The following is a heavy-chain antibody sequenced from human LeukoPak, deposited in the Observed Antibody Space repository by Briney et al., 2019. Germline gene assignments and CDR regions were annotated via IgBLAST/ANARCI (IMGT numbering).Heavy chain of an antibody. Sequence: GGSLRLSCAASGFTFSSYAMHWVRQAPGKGLEWVAAISYDGSNKYYADSVKGRFTISRDNSKNTLYLQMNGLRAEDTAVYYCARGSIAAAGKDGMDVWGQGTTVTVSS. D-gene: IGHD6-13*01. CDR2: ISYDGSNK. CDR1: GFTFSSYA. J-gene: IGHJ6*02. CDR3: ARGSIAAAGKDGMDV. V-gene: IGHV3-30-3*01.